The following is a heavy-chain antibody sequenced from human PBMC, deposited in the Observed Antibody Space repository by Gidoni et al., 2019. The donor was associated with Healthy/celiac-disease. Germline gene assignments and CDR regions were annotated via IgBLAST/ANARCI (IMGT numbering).Heavy chain of an antibody. CDR1: GFTFISYD. Sequence: EVQLVESGGGLVQPGGSLRLSCAASGFTFISYDMHWVRQATGKGLEWVSAIGTAGDTYYPGSVKGRFTISRENAKNSLYLQMNSLRAGDTAVYYCARGYYYGSGSYFAFDIWGQGTMVTVSS. D-gene: IGHD3-10*01. CDR3: ARGYYYGSGSYFAFDI. J-gene: IGHJ3*02. CDR2: IGTAGDT. V-gene: IGHV3-13*04.